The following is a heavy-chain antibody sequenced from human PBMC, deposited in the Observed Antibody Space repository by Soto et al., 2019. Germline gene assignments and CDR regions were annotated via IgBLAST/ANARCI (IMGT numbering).Heavy chain of an antibody. D-gene: IGHD3-22*01. Sequence: GESLKNSCKGSGDSFISYWIGLVRQMTGKGLEWMGIIYPGDSDTRYSPSFQGQVTISADKSISTAYLQWSSLKASDTAMDYCARPDYYDSSGYPFDIWGQGTMVTVSS. V-gene: IGHV5-51*01. CDR2: IYPGDSDT. J-gene: IGHJ3*02. CDR3: ARPDYYDSSGYPFDI. CDR1: GDSFISYW.